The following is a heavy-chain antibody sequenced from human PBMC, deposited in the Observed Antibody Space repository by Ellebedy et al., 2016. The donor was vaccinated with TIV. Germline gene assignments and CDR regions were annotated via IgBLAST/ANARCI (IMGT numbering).Heavy chain of an antibody. V-gene: IGHV3-7*01. CDR3: ARRMND. Sequence: GESLKISCAASGFTFSNYWMSWVRQAPGKGLEWVANIKQDGSETYYVDSVKGRFSISRDNAKKSLYLQMNSLRAEDTAVYYCARRMNDWGQGTLVTVSS. CDR1: GFTFSNYW. CDR2: IKQDGSET. J-gene: IGHJ4*02.